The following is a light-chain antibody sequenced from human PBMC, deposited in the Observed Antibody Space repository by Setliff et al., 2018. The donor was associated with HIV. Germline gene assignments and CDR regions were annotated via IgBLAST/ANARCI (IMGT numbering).Light chain of an antibody. V-gene: IGLV2-14*01. J-gene: IGLJ2*01. CDR1: SGDIGRYNY. CDR2: DVS. CDR3: CSYTSSSTRL. Sequence: QSVLTQPASVSGSPGQSITISCTGTSGDIGRYNYVSWYQQHPGKAPKLMIYDVSTRPSGVSNRFSGSKSGNTASLTISGLQAEDEADYYCCSYTSSSTRLFGGGTKVTVL.